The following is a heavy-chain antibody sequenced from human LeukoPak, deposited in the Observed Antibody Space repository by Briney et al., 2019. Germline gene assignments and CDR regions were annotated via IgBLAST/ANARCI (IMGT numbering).Heavy chain of an antibody. J-gene: IGHJ4*02. D-gene: IGHD2-2*02. CDR1: GFTFSTYG. V-gene: IGHV3-23*01. Sequence: GGSLRLSCAASGFTFSTYGMTWVRQAPGKGLEWVSSISGSGGSTYYADSVKGRFTISRDNSKNTLYLQMNSLRAEDTAVYYCAKDLDCSSTSCHKDYWGQGTLVTVSS. CDR3: AKDLDCSSTSCHKDY. CDR2: ISGSGGST.